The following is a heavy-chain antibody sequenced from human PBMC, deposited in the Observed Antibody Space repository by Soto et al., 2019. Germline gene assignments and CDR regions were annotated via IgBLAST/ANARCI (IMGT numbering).Heavy chain of an antibody. CDR1: GYTFTSYG. CDR2: VNAYNGNT. J-gene: IGHJ5*02. D-gene: IGHD3-3*01. V-gene: IGHV1-18*01. Sequence: ASVKVSRKASGYTFTSYGISWVRQAPGQGLAGMGWVNAYNGNTNYAQKLQGRVTMTTDTCTSTAYKKLRSLTSDYTAVYYCARDYYDFWTCSYNWFAPWGQGTLVTVSS. CDR3: ARDYYDFWTCSYNWFAP.